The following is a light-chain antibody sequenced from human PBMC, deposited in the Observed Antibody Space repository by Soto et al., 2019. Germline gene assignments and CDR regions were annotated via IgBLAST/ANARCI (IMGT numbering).Light chain of an antibody. V-gene: IGKV3-15*01. J-gene: IGKJ1*01. CDR3: QQYKNWPWT. CDR1: PTVSRD. CDR2: SXA. Sequence: VVTQSPAILSVSPGARVTLSXGATPTVSRDLAWHQQKPGQPPRLXXYSXATMATGIPARXSGSGSGTEFTLTISSLQSEDFAVYYCQQYKNWPWTFGQGTKVDIK.